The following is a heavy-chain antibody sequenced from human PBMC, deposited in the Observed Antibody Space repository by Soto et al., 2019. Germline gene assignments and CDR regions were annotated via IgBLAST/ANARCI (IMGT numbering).Heavy chain of an antibody. CDR1: GGSISSSSYY. V-gene: IGHV4-39*01. D-gene: IGHD3-22*01. J-gene: IGHJ6*02. CDR2: IYYSGST. Sequence: TSETLSLTCTVSGGSISSSSYYWGWIRQPPGKGLEWIGSIYYSGSTYYNPSLKSRVTISVDTSKNQFSLKLSSVTAADTAVYYCARPYYYDSSGSIDYYYYYGMDVWGQGTTVTVSS. CDR3: ARPYYYDSSGSIDYYYYYGMDV.